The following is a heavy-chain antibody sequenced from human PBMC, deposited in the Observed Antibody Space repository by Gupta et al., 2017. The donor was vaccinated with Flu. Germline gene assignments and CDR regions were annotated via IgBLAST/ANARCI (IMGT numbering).Heavy chain of an antibody. CDR2: IYYSGST. CDR1: GGSISSYY. Sequence: QVQLQESGPGLVTPSETLSLTCTVSGGSISSYYWSWIRQPPGKGLEWIGYIYYSGSTNYNPSLKSRVTISVDTSKNQFSLKLSSVTAADTAVYYCAKGGIVGATRALRSPLFFDIWGQGTMVTVSS. V-gene: IGHV4-59*01. J-gene: IGHJ3*02. CDR3: AKGGIVGATRALRSPLFFDI. D-gene: IGHD1-26*01.